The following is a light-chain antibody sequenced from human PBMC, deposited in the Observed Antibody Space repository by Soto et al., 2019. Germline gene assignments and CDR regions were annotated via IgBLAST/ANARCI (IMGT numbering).Light chain of an antibody. CDR3: QRLYSDSP. CDR2: DAS. Sequence: DIQLTQPPSLLYASVGDRVTITSRASQGISSYLAWYQQKPGTAPKFLIYDASTLQSGDPSRFSGSRSGIEFSHTVSSLQPQDFASYYCQRLYSDSPVGRATLLETK. CDR1: QGISSY. J-gene: IGKJ5*01. V-gene: IGKV1-9*01.